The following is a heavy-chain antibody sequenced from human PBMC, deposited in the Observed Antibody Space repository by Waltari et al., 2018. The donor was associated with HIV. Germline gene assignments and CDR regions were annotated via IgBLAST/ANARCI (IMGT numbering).Heavy chain of an antibody. CDR2: IYYSGST. J-gene: IGHJ4*02. CDR3: ARVDIAAAGLDY. Sequence: QLQLQESGPGLVKPSETLSLTCTVSGVSISSSNYYWGWIRQPPGKGLEWIGSIYYSGSTYYNPSLNSRVTISVDTSKNQFSLKLSSVTAADTAVYYCARVDIAAAGLDYWGQGTLVTVSS. CDR1: GVSISSSNYY. V-gene: IGHV4-39*07. D-gene: IGHD6-13*01.